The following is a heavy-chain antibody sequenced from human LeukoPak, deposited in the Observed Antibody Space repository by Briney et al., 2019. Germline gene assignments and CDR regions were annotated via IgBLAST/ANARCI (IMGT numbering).Heavy chain of an antibody. Sequence: ASVKVSCKASGYTFTGYYMHWVRQAPGQGLEWMGWINPNSGGTNYAQKFQGRVTMTRDTSISTAYMELSRLRSDDTAVHYCASGGAYCGGDCYSPRVYYYYYMDVWGKGTTVTVSS. CDR3: ASGGAYCGGDCYSPRVYYYYYMDV. CDR2: INPNSGGT. V-gene: IGHV1-2*02. D-gene: IGHD2-21*02. CDR1: GYTFTGYY. J-gene: IGHJ6*03.